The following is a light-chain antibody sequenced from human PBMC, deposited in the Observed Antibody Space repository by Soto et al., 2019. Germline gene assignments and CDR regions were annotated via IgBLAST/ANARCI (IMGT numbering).Light chain of an antibody. Sequence: QSVLTQPPSVSGAPGQRVTISCTGSSSNIGAGYDVHWYQHLPGTAPKLLIYGNSNRPSGVPDRFSGSKSGTSASLAITGLQAEDEADYYCQAYDSSVSGSWVFGGGTKLTVL. V-gene: IGLV1-40*01. J-gene: IGLJ3*02. CDR2: GNS. CDR3: QAYDSSVSGSWV. CDR1: SSNIGAGYD.